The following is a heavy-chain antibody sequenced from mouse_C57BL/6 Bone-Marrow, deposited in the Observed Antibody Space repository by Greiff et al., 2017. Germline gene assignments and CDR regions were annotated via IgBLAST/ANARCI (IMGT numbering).Heavy chain of an antibody. CDR1: VFTFSSYA. CDR2: ISDGGSYT. J-gene: IGHJ4*01. D-gene: IGHD1-1*02. Sequence: EVQVVESGGGLVKPGGSLKLSCAASVFTFSSYAMSWVRQTPEKRLEWVATISDGGSYTYYPDNVKGRFTISRDNAKNNLYLQMSHLKSEDTAMYDCARDRPPRGNARGYWGQGTSVTVSS. CDR3: ARDRPPRGNARGY. V-gene: IGHV5-4*01.